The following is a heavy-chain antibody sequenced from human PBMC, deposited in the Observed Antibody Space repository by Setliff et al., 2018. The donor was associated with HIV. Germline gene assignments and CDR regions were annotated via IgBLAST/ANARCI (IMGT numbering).Heavy chain of an antibody. Sequence: SLTCTVSGGSISSGGYYWSWIRQHSGKGLEWIGYIYYSGTTHYNPSLKSRVFISVDTSKNQFSLKLSSVTAADTAVYYCARQPSWGSIDYWGQGTLVTVSS. J-gene: IGHJ4*02. V-gene: IGHV4-31*03. CDR2: IYYSGTT. CDR3: ARQPSWGSIDY. CDR1: GGSISSGGYY. D-gene: IGHD7-27*01.